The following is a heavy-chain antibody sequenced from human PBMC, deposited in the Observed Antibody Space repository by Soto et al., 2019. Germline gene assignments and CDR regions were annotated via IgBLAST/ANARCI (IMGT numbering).Heavy chain of an antibody. J-gene: IGHJ5*02. CDR1: CGSISSGGYY. CDR3: ARDVSYYYGSGSYLSLGWFDP. V-gene: IGHV4-31*03. Sequence: KPSETLSLTCTVSCGSISSGGYYWSWIRQHPGKGLEWIGYIYYSGSTYYNPSLKSRVTISVDTSKNQFSLKLSSVTAADTAVYYCARDVSYYYGSGSYLSLGWFDPWGQGTLVTVSS. CDR2: IYYSGST. D-gene: IGHD3-10*01.